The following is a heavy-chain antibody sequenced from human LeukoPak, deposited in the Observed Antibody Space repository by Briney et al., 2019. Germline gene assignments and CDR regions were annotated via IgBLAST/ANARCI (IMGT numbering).Heavy chain of an antibody. CDR3: AGEGGGPLRTGYYYGMDV. D-gene: IGHD3-16*01. CDR2: IYYSGST. Sequence: SSETLSLTCTVSGGSISSYYWGWIRQPPGKGLEWIGEIYYSGSTNYNPSLKSRVTISVDTSKNQFPLRLSSVTAADTAVYYCAGEGGGPLRTGYYYGMDVWGQGTTVTVSS. J-gene: IGHJ6*02. V-gene: IGHV4-59*01. CDR1: GGSISSYY.